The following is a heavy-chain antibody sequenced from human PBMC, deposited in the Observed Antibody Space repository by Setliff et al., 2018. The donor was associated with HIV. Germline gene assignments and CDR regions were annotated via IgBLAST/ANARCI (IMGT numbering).Heavy chain of an antibody. CDR3: ARDRGRYGDYRDFDY. J-gene: IGHJ4*02. CDR2: IYPNTGGT. Sequence: GASVKVSCKASGGTFSSYAISWVRQAPGQGLEWMGWIYPNTGGTNYAQKFQGRVTMTRDTSISTAYMEVTRLTSDDTAVYYCARDRGRYGDYRDFDYWGQGALVTVSS. CDR1: GGTFSSYA. D-gene: IGHD4-17*01. V-gene: IGHV1-2*02.